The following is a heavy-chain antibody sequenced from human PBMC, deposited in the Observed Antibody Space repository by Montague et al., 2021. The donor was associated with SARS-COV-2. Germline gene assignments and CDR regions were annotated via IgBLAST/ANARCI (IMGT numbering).Heavy chain of an antibody. CDR2: IYSDGSHT. J-gene: IGHJ3*02. V-gene: IGHV3-23*03. D-gene: IGHD1-26*01. CDR3: AKGSPAGGRHPFDM. Sequence: SLRLSCATSGFTFRNFAMNWVRQAPGKGLEWVSLIYSDGSHTFYADSVKGRFTILRDDFKNTVSLQMDSLRVEDTAAYYCAKGSPAGGRHPFDMWGQETMVTVSS. CDR1: GFTFRNFA.